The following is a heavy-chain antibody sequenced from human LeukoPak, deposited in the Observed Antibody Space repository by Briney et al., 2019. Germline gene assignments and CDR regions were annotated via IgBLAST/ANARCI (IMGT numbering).Heavy chain of an antibody. CDR3: ARLGTYFRATDY. J-gene: IGHJ4*02. D-gene: IGHD1-26*01. V-gene: IGHV4-31*03. Sequence: SQTLSLTCTVSGGSISSGGYYWSWIRQHPGKGLEWIGYIYYSGSTYYNPSLKSRVTISVDTSKNQFSLKLSSVTAADTAVYFSARLGTYFRATDYWGQGALVVVSS. CDR2: IYYSGST. CDR1: GGSISSGGYY.